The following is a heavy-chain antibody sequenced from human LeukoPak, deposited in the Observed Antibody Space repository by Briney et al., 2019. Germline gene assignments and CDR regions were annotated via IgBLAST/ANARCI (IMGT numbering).Heavy chain of an antibody. CDR3: AKDDTYYYGSGSYYN. Sequence: GGSLRLSCAASGFTFSSYDMSWVRQAPGKGLEWVSGISGSGGSTYYADSVKGRFTISRDNSKNTLYLQMNSLRAEDTAVYYCAKDDTYYYGSGSYYNWGQGTLVTVSS. V-gene: IGHV3-23*01. J-gene: IGHJ4*02. D-gene: IGHD3-10*01. CDR1: GFTFSSYD. CDR2: ISGSGGST.